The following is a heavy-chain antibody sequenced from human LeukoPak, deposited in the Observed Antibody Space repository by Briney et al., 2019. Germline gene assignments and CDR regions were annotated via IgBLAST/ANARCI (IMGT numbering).Heavy chain of an antibody. D-gene: IGHD6-13*01. CDR2: IYYSGNT. CDR1: GYSISSGYY. CDR3: ARGDPPGIAAVNWFDP. J-gene: IGHJ5*02. Sequence: SETLSLTCTVSGYSISSGYYWGWIRRPPGKGLEWIGNIYYSGNTYYNPSLQSRVTVSVDTSKNQFSLKASSVTAADTAVYYCARGDPPGIAAVNWFDPWGQGTLVTVSS. V-gene: IGHV4-38-2*02.